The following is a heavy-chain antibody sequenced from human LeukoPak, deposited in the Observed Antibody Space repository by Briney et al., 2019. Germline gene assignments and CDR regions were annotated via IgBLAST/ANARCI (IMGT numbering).Heavy chain of an antibody. CDR1: GYTFTGYY. Sequence: ASVKVSCKASGYTFTGYYMHWVRQAPGQGLEWMGWINPNSGGTNYAQKFQGRVTMTRDTSISTAYMELSRLRSDDTAVYYCARGQSAGVVIYYYHGMDVWGQGTTVTVSS. J-gene: IGHJ6*02. CDR2: INPNSGGT. D-gene: IGHD3-3*01. CDR3: ARGQSAGVVIYYYHGMDV. V-gene: IGHV1-2*02.